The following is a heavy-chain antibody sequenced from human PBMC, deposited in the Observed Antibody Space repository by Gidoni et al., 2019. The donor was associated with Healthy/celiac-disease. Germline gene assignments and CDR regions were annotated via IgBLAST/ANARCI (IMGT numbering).Heavy chain of an antibody. CDR2: INPNSGGT. Sequence: QVQLVQSGAEVKKPGASVKVSCKASGYTFTGYYMHWVRQAPGQGLEWMGWINPNSGGTNYAQKFQGWVTMTRDTSISTAYMELSRLRSDDTAVYYCARVKYRDGYSRGAFDIWGQGTMVTVSS. V-gene: IGHV1-2*04. CDR1: GYTFTGYY. D-gene: IGHD4-4*01. CDR3: ARVKYRDGYSRGAFDI. J-gene: IGHJ3*02.